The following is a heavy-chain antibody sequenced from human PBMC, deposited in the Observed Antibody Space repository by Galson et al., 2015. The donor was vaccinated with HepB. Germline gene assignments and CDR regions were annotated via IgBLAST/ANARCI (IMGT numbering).Heavy chain of an antibody. CDR2: IDPSDSYT. J-gene: IGHJ4*02. CDR3: ARHRGASWERWLQSNFDY. CDR1: GYSFTSYW. V-gene: IGHV5-10-1*01. D-gene: IGHD5-24*01. Sequence: QSGAEVKKPGESLRISCKGSGYSFTSYWISWVRQMPGKGLEWMGRIDPSDSYTNYSPSFQGHVTISADKSISTAYLQWSSLKASDTAMYYCARHRGASWERWLQSNFDYWGQGTLVTVSS.